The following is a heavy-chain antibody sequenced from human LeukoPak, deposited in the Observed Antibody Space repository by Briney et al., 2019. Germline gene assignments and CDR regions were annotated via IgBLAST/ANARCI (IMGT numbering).Heavy chain of an antibody. V-gene: IGHV3-30*18. Sequence: PGGSLRLSCAASGSTFSACGMHWVRQAPGKGLEWVAVISYDGSNKYYADSVKGRFTISRDNSKNTLYLQMNSLRAEDTAVYYCAKHLSGPPANPTYGMDVWGQGTTVTVSS. D-gene: IGHD2-2*01. CDR1: GSTFSACG. CDR3: AKHLSGPPANPTYGMDV. CDR2: ISYDGSNK. J-gene: IGHJ6*02.